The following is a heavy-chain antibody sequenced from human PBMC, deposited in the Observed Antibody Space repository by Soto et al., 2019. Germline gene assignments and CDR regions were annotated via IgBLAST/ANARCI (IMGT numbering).Heavy chain of an antibody. CDR1: GFTFSSFA. CDR2: ITGSGDRT. D-gene: IGHD2-2*01. CDR3: AKYVDHALPPAYGMDV. V-gene: IGHV3-23*01. J-gene: IGHJ6*02. Sequence: EVQLLESGGGLVQPGGSLRLSCAASGFTFSSFAMNWVRQVPGKGLEWVSSITGSGDRTYYADSVKGRFIISRDNSKKTLYLQMNSLRAEDTAVYYCAKYVDHALPPAYGMDVWGQGTTVTVSS.